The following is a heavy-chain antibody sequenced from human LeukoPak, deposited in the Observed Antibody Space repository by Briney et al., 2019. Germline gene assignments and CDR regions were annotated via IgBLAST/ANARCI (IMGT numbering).Heavy chain of an antibody. Sequence: PGGSLRLSCSASGFTVSNNYMSWVRQAPGKGLEWDSVIYSGGSTYYADSVKGRFTITRDNSKRPLYLQMHSLRAEDTAVYYCARGLDSSSSGYYYYMDVWGKGTTVTVSS. CDR3: ARGLDSSSSGYYYYMDV. V-gene: IGHV3-53*01. CDR1: GFTVSNNY. J-gene: IGHJ6*03. D-gene: IGHD6-6*01. CDR2: IYSGGST.